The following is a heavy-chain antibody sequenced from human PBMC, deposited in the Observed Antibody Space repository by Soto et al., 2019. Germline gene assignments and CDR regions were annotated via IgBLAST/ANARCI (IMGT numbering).Heavy chain of an antibody. CDR2: ISAYNSNT. V-gene: IGHV1-18*01. J-gene: IGHJ6*02. Sequence: RASVKVSCKASGYTFTNYGISWVRQAPGQGLEWMGWISAYNSNTEYAEKFQGRVTMTSDTSTTTAYLELRSLRSDDTALYYCARDMRQLAPYLYFGLDVWGQGTAVTVSS. D-gene: IGHD6-6*01. CDR1: GYTFTNYG. CDR3: ARDMRQLAPYLYFGLDV.